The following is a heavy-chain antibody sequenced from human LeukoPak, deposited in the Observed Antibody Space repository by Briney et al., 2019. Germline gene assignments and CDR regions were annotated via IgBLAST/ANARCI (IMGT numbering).Heavy chain of an antibody. CDR3: ARYEYSSSRAFAY. V-gene: IGHV3-66*02. CDR2: IYSGGST. D-gene: IGHD6-6*01. Sequence: GGSLRLSCAASGFTVSSNYMSWVRQAPGKGLEWVSVIYSGGSTYYADSVKGRFTISRDNSKNTLYLQMNSLRAEDTAVYYCARYEYSSSRAFAYWGQGTLVTVFS. J-gene: IGHJ4*02. CDR1: GFTVSSNY.